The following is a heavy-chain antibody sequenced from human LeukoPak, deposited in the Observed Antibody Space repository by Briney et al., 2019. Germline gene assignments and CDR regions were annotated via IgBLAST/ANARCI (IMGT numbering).Heavy chain of an antibody. D-gene: IGHD2-15*01. CDR2: ISSAGSET. CDR1: GFTFSSYW. J-gene: IGHJ6*02. V-gene: IGHV3-74*01. Sequence: SGGSLRLSCAASGFTFSSYWMHCVRQAPGKGLVWVSCISSAGSETRYADSVKGRFTISRDNAKNSLYLQMNSLRAEDTALYYCAKARYCSGGSCYSNYYYGMDVWGQGTTVTVSS. CDR3: AKARYCSGGSCYSNYYYGMDV.